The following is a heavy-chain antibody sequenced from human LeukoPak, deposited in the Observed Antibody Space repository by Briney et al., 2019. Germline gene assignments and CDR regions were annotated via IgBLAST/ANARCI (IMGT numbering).Heavy chain of an antibody. CDR2: MSPNSGDT. CDR3: ARDFQGYYYYGMDV. Sequence: ASVKVSCKASGYTFTSYDINWVRHATGQGLEWMGWMSPNSGDTGYAQKFQGRVTMTRDTSTSTVYMELSSLRSEDTAVYYCARDFQGYYYYGMDVWGQGTTVTVS. CDR1: GYTFTSYD. J-gene: IGHJ6*02. V-gene: IGHV1-8*01.